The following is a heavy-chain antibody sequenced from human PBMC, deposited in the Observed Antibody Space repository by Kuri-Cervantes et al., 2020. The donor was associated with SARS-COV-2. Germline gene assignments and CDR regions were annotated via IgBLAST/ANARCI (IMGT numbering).Heavy chain of an antibody. Sequence: GGSLRLSCAASGFTFSDSAMNWVRQAPGKGLEWVSYISSSSSTIYYADSVKGRFTISRDNAKNSLYLQMNSLRAEDTAVYYCARVRMVGWFDPWGQGTLVPSPQ. CDR1: GFTFSDSA. J-gene: IGHJ5*02. CDR2: ISSSSSTI. D-gene: IGHD2-15*01. V-gene: IGHV3-48*01. CDR3: ARVRMVGWFDP.